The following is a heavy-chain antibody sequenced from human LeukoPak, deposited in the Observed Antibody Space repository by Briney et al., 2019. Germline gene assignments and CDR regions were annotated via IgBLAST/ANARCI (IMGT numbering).Heavy chain of an antibody. J-gene: IGHJ4*02. Sequence: ASVKVSFKASGYSFNAYYIHWVRQAPGQGLEWMGWVNPNSGGTNFAQKFQGRVTITRDTSISIAYMELSRLRSDDTAIYYCARSLTTDYWGQGTLVAVSS. V-gene: IGHV1-2*02. CDR2: VNPNSGGT. CDR1: GYSFNAYY. CDR3: ARSLTTDY. D-gene: IGHD1-14*01.